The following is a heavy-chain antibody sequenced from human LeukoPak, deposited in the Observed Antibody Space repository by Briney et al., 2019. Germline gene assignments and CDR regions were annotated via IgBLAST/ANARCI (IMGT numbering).Heavy chain of an antibody. D-gene: IGHD3-22*01. V-gene: IGHV4-59*12. CDR1: GGSISSYY. J-gene: IGHJ4*02. Sequence: PSETLSLTCTVSGGSISSYYWSWIRQPPGKGLELIGFIYYSGSTNYNPSLKSRVTISVDTSKNQFSLKLSSVTAADTAVYYCARAPDYYDSSGYYYFDYWGQGTLVTASS. CDR3: ARAPDYYDSSGYYYFDY. CDR2: IYYSGST.